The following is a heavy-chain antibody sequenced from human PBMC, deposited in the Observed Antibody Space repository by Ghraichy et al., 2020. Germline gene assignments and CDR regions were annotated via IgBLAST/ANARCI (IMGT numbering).Heavy chain of an antibody. CDR2: ISAYNGNT. D-gene: IGHD6-6*01. CDR3: ASAGRYDSSSQPSAY. J-gene: IGHJ4*02. V-gene: IGHV1-18*01. Sequence: ASVKVSCKASGYTFTSYGFSWVRQAPGQGLEGMGWISAYNGNTNYEQKLQGRVTMTTETSTSTAYMELRSLRSDDTAVYYCASAGRYDSSSQPSAYWGQGTLGTGSS. CDR1: GYTFTSYG.